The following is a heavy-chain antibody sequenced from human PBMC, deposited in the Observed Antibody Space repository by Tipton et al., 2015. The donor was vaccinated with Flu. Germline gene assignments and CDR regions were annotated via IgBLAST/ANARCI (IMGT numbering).Heavy chain of an antibody. Sequence: TLSLTCTVSGGSITSGDYYWSWIRQPPGKGLEWIAYISNSGSSNYNPSLKSRITVSVDTSKNQFSLILSSVTAADTAVYYCARSSRGWYRAMFDWGQGTPVTVSS. V-gene: IGHV4-61*08. D-gene: IGHD6-19*01. J-gene: IGHJ4*02. CDR2: ISNSGSS. CDR1: GGSITSGDYY. CDR3: ARSSRGWYRAMFD.